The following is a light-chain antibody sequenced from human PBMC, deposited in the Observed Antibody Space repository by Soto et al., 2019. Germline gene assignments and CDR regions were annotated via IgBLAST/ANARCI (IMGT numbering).Light chain of an antibody. V-gene: IGKV1-5*01. J-gene: IGKJ3*01. CDR2: AVS. CDR3: HQYEGY. Sequence: QMTQSPSTLSASVGDRVTITCRASQTINTWLAWYQQKPGTAPRLLIYAVSTLESGVPSRFSDSGSGTEITLTLDGLELDDYAIDDCHQYEGYFGPGTKVGVK. CDR1: QTINTW.